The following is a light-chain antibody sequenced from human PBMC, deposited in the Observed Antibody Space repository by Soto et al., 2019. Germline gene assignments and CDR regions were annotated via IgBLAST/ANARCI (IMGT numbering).Light chain of an antibody. CDR3: QSYSNNTGV. CDR2: DND. V-gene: IGLV6-57*01. Sequence: NFMLTQPHSVSESPGQTVIISCTRSSGSFASSYAQWFQQRPGSSTTTVIYDNDQRPSAIPDRFSGSIDTSSTSASLTSSGLQSEDEADYFCQSYSNNTGVFGGGTKLTVL. J-gene: IGLJ3*02. CDR1: SGSFASSY.